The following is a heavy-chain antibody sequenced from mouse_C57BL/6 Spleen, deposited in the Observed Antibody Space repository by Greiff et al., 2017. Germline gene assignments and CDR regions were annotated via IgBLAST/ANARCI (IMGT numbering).Heavy chain of an antibody. D-gene: IGHD4-1*01. CDR3: ARHGTDYAIDY. Sequence: EVKLVESGGGLVKPGGSLKLSCAASGFTFSDYGMHWVRQAPEKGLEWVAYINSGSSTIYYADTVKGRFTISRNNAKNTLFLQLTSLRSEDTAMYYCARHGTDYAIDYWGQGTSVTVSS. V-gene: IGHV5-17*01. CDR2: INSGSSTI. J-gene: IGHJ4*01. CDR1: GFTFSDYG.